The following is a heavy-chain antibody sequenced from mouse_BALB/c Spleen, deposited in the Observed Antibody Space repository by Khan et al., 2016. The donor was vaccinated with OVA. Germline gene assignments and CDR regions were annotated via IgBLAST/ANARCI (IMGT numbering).Heavy chain of an antibody. CDR2: INTYTGEP. V-gene: IGHV9-3-1*01. J-gene: IGHJ4*01. Sequence: QVQVQQPGPELKKPGETVKISCKASGYTFTNYGMNWVKQAPGKGLKWMGFINTYTGEPTYADDFKGRFAFSLETSASTAYLQINNLKNEDTSTYFCARVGYSGTMDYWGQGTSVTVSS. CDR3: ARVGYSGTMDY. D-gene: IGHD2-14*01. CDR1: GYTFTNYG.